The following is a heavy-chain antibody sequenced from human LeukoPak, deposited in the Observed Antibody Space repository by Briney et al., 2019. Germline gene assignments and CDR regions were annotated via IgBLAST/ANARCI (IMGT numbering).Heavy chain of an antibody. Sequence: GGSLRLSCAASGFTVSSNYMSWVRQAPGKGLEWVSVIYSGGSTYYADSVKGRFTISRDNSKNTLYHQMNSLRAEDTAVYYCARDKSVAGKYAFDIWGQGTMVTVSS. V-gene: IGHV3-53*01. CDR1: GFTVSSNY. D-gene: IGHD6-19*01. CDR2: IYSGGST. J-gene: IGHJ3*02. CDR3: ARDKSVAGKYAFDI.